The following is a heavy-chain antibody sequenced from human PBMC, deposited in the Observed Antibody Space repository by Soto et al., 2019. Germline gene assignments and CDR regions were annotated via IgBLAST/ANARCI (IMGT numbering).Heavy chain of an antibody. J-gene: IGHJ3*02. D-gene: IGHD4-17*01. CDR1: GFTFRNYA. CDR2: ISAGGGTA. V-gene: IGHV3-23*01. Sequence: EVQLLESGGDLVQPGGSLRLSCATSGFTFRNYAMTWVRQAPGKGPEWVSSISAGGGTAYYADSVKGRFTISRDNFRNTLSLQMNSLRVDDTALYYCAKDPNGDYVGAFAIGGQGTTVIVSS. CDR3: AKDPNGDYVGAFAI.